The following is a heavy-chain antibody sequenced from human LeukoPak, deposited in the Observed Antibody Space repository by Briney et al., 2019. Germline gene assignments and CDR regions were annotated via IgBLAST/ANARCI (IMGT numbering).Heavy chain of an antibody. CDR2: IWYDGSNK. Sequence: ALRLSCAASGFTFSSYGMHWVRQAPGKGLEWVAVIWYDGSNKYYADSVKGRFTISRDNSKNTLYLQMNSLRAEDTAVYYCARDLRGYWNWFDPWGQGTLVTVSS. D-gene: IGHD3-22*01. CDR1: GFTFSSYG. J-gene: IGHJ5*02. CDR3: ARDLRGYWNWFDP. V-gene: IGHV3-33*01.